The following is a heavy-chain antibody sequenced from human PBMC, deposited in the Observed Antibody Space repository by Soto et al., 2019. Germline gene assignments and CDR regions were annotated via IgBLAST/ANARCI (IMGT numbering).Heavy chain of an antibody. CDR3: ARGILWFGELNFDY. J-gene: IGHJ4*02. V-gene: IGHV4-4*07. CDR1: GGSISSYY. Sequence: SETLSLTCTVSGGSISSYYWSWIRQPAGKGLEWIGRIYTSGSTNYNPSLKSRVTMSVDTSKNQFSLKLSSVTAADTAVYYCARGILWFGELNFDYWAQATLVTVSS. D-gene: IGHD3-10*01. CDR2: IYTSGST.